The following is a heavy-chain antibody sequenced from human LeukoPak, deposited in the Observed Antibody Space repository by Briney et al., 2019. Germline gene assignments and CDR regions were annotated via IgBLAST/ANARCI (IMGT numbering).Heavy chain of an antibody. CDR2: IIPIFGTA. D-gene: IGHD6-19*01. V-gene: IGHV1-69*13. Sequence: GASVKVSCKASGGTFSSYAISWVRQAPGQGLEWMGGIIPIFGTANYAQKFQGRVTITADESTSTAYMELSSLRSEDTAVYYCASSVYLIAVASFDYWGQGTLVTVSS. CDR3: ASSVYLIAVASFDY. J-gene: IGHJ4*02. CDR1: GGTFSSYA.